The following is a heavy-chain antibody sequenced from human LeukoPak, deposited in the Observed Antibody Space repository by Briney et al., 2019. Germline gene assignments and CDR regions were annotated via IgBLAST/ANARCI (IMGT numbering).Heavy chain of an antibody. CDR3: ARVGRPMWGLDY. CDR1: GGSFSGYY. J-gene: IGHJ4*02. Sequence: SETLSLTCAVYGGSFSGYYWSWIRQPPGKGLEWIGEINHSGSTNYNPSLKSRVTISVDTSKNQFSLKLSSVTAADTAVYYCARVGRPMWGLDYWGQGTLVTVSS. CDR2: INHSGST. D-gene: IGHD3-10*02. V-gene: IGHV4-34*01.